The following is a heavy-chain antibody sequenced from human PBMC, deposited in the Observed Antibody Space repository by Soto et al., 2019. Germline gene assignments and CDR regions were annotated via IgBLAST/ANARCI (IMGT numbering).Heavy chain of an antibody. V-gene: IGHV3-48*01. CDR1: GFTFSSYS. J-gene: IGHJ5*02. D-gene: IGHD3-3*01. CDR2: ISSSSSTI. Sequence: EVQLVESGGGLVQPGGSPRLSCAASGFTFSSYSMNWVRQAPGKGLEWVSYISSSSSTIYYADSVKGRFTISRDNAKNSLYLQMNSLRAEDTAVYYCASLLRFLEWPNPWGQGTLVTVSS. CDR3: ASLLRFLEWPNP.